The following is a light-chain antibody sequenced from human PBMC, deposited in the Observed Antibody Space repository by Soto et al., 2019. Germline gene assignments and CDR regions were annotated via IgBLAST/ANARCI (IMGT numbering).Light chain of an antibody. CDR1: QSVAHNN. J-gene: IGKJ3*01. CDR3: QQYDNSPPMFT. CDR2: GAS. Sequence: EIVVTQSPTTLSASPGEGATLSCRASQSVAHNNLAWYQQKPGQAPRLLVYGASIRATGIPARFTGSGSETEFTLTISSLQSEDFAVYYCQQYDNSPPMFTFGPGTTVDIK. V-gene: IGKV3D-15*01.